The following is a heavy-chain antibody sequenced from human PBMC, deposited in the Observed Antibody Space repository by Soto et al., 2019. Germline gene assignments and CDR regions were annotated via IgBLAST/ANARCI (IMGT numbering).Heavy chain of an antibody. J-gene: IGHJ6*02. V-gene: IGHV3-23*01. CDR1: GFNFGSYG. CDR2: LTASGLNT. Sequence: EVQLLESGGGLVQPGGSLRLSCSASGFNFGSYGMSWARQAPGKGLEWVSGLTASGLNTYYTDSVKGRFTISRDNSRNTVYLQMSGLRVEDTAVFHCAKGLGNAKEVWGQGTTVTVSS. D-gene: IGHD2-8*01. CDR3: AKGLGNAKEV.